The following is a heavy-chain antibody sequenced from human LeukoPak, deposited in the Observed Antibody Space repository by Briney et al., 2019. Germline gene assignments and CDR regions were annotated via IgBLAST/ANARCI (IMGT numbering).Heavy chain of an antibody. J-gene: IGHJ4*02. CDR1: GYTFTSYY. D-gene: IGHD3-16*02. Sequence: ASVKVSCKAPGYTFTSYYMHWVRQAPGQGLEWMGIINPSGGSTSYAQKFQGRVTMTRDASTSTVYMELSSLRSEDTAVYYCARGYDYVWGSYRPIDYWGQGTLVTVSS. V-gene: IGHV1-46*01. CDR2: INPSGGST. CDR3: ARGYDYVWGSYRPIDY.